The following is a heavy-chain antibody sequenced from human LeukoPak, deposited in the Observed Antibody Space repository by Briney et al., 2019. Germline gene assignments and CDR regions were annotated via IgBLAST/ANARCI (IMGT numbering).Heavy chain of an antibody. J-gene: IGHJ5*02. D-gene: IGHD2-15*01. CDR3: ARESTAAPGSGWFDP. V-gene: IGHV4-34*01. CDR1: GGSFSGYY. CDR2: INHSGST. Sequence: SETLSLTCAVYGGSFSGYYWSWIRQPPGKGLEWLGEINHSGSTNYNPSLKSRVTISVDTSKNQFSLKLSSVTAADTAVYYCARESTAAPGSGWFDPWGQGTLVTVSS.